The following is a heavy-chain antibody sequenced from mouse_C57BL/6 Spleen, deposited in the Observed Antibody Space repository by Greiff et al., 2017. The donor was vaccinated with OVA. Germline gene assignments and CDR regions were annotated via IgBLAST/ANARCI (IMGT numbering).Heavy chain of an antibody. V-gene: IGHV1-69*01. Sequence: VQLQQPGAELVMPGASVKLSCKASGYTFTSYWMHWVKQRPGQGLEWIGEIDPSDSYTNYNQKFKGKSTLTVDKSSSTAYMQLSSLTSEDSAVYYCARALLPVYFGYWGKGTTLTVSS. CDR1: GYTFTSYW. J-gene: IGHJ2*01. CDR2: IDPSDSYT. CDR3: ARALLPVYFGY. D-gene: IGHD1-1*01.